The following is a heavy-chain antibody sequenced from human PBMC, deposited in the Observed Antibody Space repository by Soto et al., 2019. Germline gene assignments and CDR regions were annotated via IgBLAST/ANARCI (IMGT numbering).Heavy chain of an antibody. J-gene: IGHJ5*02. D-gene: IGHD3-16*01. CDR2: IFDDGINK. V-gene: IGHV3-33*01. CDR1: GFTFTEHG. Sequence: QVQLVESGGGVVQPGKSLRLSCVASGFTFTEHGMHWVRQAPGKGLEWVAVIFDDGINKYYADSVKGRITISRDTSKSTLYLQMKSLRAEDTAVYYCARDHNRVGGYNWFDAWGQGTLVTVSS. CDR3: ARDHNRVGGYNWFDA.